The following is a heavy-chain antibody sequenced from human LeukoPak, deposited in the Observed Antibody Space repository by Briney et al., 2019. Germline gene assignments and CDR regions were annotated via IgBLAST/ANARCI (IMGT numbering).Heavy chain of an antibody. CDR3: ATFDGYYDSSGCHFDY. V-gene: IGHV1-24*01. D-gene: IGHD3-22*01. J-gene: IGHJ4*02. Sequence: VKVSCKVSGYTLTELSMHWVRQAPGKGLEWMGGFDPEDGETIYAQKFQGRVTMTEDTSTDTAYMELSSLRSEDTAVYYCATFDGYYDSSGCHFDYWGQGTLVTVSS. CDR2: FDPEDGET. CDR1: GYTLTELS.